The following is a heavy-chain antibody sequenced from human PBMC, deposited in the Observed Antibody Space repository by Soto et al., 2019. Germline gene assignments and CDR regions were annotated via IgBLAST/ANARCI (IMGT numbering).Heavy chain of an antibody. CDR2: IYWDDDK. V-gene: IGHV2-5*02. CDR3: AHSAPYSSSWGYYYYGMDV. D-gene: IGHD6-13*01. Sequence: ESGPTLVNPTQTLTLTCTFSGFSLSTSGVGVGWIRQPPGKALEWLALIYWDDDKRYSPSLKSRLTTTKDTSKNQVVLTMTNMDPVDTATYYCAHSAPYSSSWGYYYYGMDVWGQGTTVTVSS. J-gene: IGHJ6*02. CDR1: GFSLSTSGVG.